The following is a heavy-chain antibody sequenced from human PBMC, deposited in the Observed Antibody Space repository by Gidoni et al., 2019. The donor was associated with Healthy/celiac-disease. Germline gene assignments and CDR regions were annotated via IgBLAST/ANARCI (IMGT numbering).Heavy chain of an antibody. CDR2: IYYSGST. V-gene: IGHV4-59*01. J-gene: IGHJ3*02. Sequence: QVQLQESGPGLVKPSETLSLTCTVSGCSISSYYWSWIRQPPGKGLEWIGYIYYSGSTNYNPSLKSRVTISVDTSKNQFSLKLSSVTAADTAVYYCARLQLTTKGIHAFDIWGQGTMVTVSS. CDR1: GCSISSYY. CDR3: ARLQLTTKGIHAFDI. D-gene: IGHD1-1*01.